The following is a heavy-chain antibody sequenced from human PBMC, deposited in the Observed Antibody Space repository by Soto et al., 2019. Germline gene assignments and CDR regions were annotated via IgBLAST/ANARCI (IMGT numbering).Heavy chain of an antibody. V-gene: IGHV4-59*08. CDR3: ASLDWYYHYTDV. D-gene: IGHD2-21*01. Sequence: QVQLQESGPGLVKPSETLSLTCTVSGGSISSYYWTWIRQPPGKGLEWIWYIYYSGSTNYNPSLRRRVTITVATSKTQCSLKLSSGTAAYTAVYYRASLDWYYHYTDVWGKGTTVTVSS. CDR2: IYYSGST. CDR1: GGSISSYY. J-gene: IGHJ6*03.